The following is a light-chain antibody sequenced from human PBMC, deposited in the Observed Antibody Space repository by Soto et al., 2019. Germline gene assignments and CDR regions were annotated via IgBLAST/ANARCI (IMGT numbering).Light chain of an antibody. CDR2: DAS. J-gene: IGKJ2*01. CDR1: QSVSSY. CDR3: QHRSIWPPT. V-gene: IGKV3-11*01. Sequence: EIVLTQSPATLSLSPGERATLSCRASQSVSSYLAWYQHKPGQAPRLLIYDASNRVTGIPARFSGSGSGSDFTLTISSLEPEDFAVYYCQHRSIWPPTFGQGTKLEIK.